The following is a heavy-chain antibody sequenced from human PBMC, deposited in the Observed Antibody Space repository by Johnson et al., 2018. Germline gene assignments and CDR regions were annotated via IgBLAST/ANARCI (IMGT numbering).Heavy chain of an antibody. D-gene: IGHD6-6*01. J-gene: IGHJ6*02. CDR1: GFTFSGSA. V-gene: IGHV3-73*02. Sequence: EVQLVETGGGLVQPGGSLKLSCAASGFTFSGSALHWVRQASGKGLEWVGRIRSKANNYATEYAASVKGRFTISRDDSNNMAYLQMNSLKIEDTAIYYCSSYYGVDVWGQGTTVTVSS. CDR2: IRSKANNYAT. CDR3: SSYYGVDV.